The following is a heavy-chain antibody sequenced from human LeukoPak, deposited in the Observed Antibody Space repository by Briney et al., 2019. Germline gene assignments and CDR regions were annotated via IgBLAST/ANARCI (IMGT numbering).Heavy chain of an antibody. CDR1: GGSIRSSYYY. Sequence: SETLSLACTVSGGSIRSSYYYSGWIRQPPGKGLEWIGSIYDSGSTYYNPSLKSRVTISVDTYKNQFSLKLNSVTAADTAVYYCARQYGPWGQGTLVTVSS. D-gene: IGHD3-10*01. CDR2: IYDSGST. CDR3: ARQYGP. J-gene: IGHJ5*02. V-gene: IGHV4-39*01.